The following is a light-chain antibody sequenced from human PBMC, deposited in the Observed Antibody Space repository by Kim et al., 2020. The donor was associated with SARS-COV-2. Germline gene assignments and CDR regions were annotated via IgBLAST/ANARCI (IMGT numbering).Light chain of an antibody. J-gene: IGKJ1*01. Sequence: EIVLTQSPGTLSLSPGERATLSCRASQSVSSSNLAWYQQKRGQAPRLLITDASSRVTGTPDRFSGSGSGTDFTLTISRLEPEDFAVYYCHQYGGSPQTFGQGTKVDIK. CDR1: QSVSSSN. CDR2: DAS. V-gene: IGKV3-20*01. CDR3: HQYGGSPQT.